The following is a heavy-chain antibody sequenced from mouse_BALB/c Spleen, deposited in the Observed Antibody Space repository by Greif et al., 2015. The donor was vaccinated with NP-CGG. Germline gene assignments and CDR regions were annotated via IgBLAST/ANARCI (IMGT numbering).Heavy chain of an antibody. CDR3: ARSEVVAFYAMDY. CDR1: GFTFSSFG. V-gene: IGHV5-17*02. D-gene: IGHD1-1*01. J-gene: IGHJ4*01. CDR2: ISSGSSTI. Sequence: EVKLVESGGGLVQPGGSRRLSCAASGFTFSSFGMHWVRQAPEKGLEWVAYISSGSSTIYYADTVKGRFTISRDNPKNXLFLQMTSLRSEDTAMYYCARSEVVAFYAMDYWGQGTSVTVSS.